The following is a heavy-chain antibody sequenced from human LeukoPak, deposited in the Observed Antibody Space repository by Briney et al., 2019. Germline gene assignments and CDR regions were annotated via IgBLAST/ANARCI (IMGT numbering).Heavy chain of an antibody. J-gene: IGHJ4*02. V-gene: IGHV5-51*01. CDR3: ARQPGTDRFFDF. Sequence: GESLKISSQASGYTFTRYWTGWVRKMPGKGLEWIGIIYPGDSDTSYSPSFQGHFTISADKSTGTAYLQWGRLEASDTALYYCARQPGTDRFFDFWGQGTLVTVSS. CDR1: GYTFTRYW. CDR2: IYPGDSDT. D-gene: IGHD1-26*01.